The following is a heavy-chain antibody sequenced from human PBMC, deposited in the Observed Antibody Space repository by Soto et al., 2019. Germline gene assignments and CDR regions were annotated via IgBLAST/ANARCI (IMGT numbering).Heavy chain of an antibody. V-gene: IGHV4-59*08. J-gene: IGHJ5*02. CDR2: IYYSGST. D-gene: IGHD3-22*01. Sequence: PSETLSLTCTVSGGSISSYYWSWVRQPPGKGLEWIGYIYYSGSTKYNPSLKSRVTISVDTSKNQFSLKLSSVSAADTAVYYCARHVPPMTMTVADGWFDPWGQGTLVTVSS. CDR1: GGSISSYY. CDR3: ARHVPPMTMTVADGWFDP.